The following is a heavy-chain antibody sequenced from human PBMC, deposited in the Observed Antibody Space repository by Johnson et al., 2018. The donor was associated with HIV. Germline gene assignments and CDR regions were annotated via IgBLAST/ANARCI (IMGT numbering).Heavy chain of an antibody. Sequence: VQLVESGGGLVKPGGSLRLACAASGFTFSDAWMNWVRQAPGKGLEWVGRMKSKSEGGTTDYAAPVKGRVTISRDDSKNTLFLQMNSLKTEDTAVYYCTTDLAAVGSGAFDIWGQGTMVTVSS. CDR1: GFTFSDAW. CDR3: TTDLAAVGSGAFDI. D-gene: IGHD6-13*01. V-gene: IGHV3-15*01. CDR2: MKSKSEGGTT. J-gene: IGHJ3*02.